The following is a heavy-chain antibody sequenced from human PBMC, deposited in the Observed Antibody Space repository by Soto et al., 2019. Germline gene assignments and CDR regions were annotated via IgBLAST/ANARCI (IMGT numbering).Heavy chain of an antibody. Sequence: SETLSLTCTVSGVSISSSSYYWGWIRQPPGKGLEWIGIIYYSGSTYYNPSLKSRVTISVDTSKNQFSLKLSSVTAADTAVYYCARPTHSRGWYIRFAFDIWGQGTMVIVSS. J-gene: IGHJ3*02. CDR1: GVSISSSSYY. CDR3: ARPTHSRGWYIRFAFDI. D-gene: IGHD6-19*01. CDR2: IYYSGST. V-gene: IGHV4-39*01.